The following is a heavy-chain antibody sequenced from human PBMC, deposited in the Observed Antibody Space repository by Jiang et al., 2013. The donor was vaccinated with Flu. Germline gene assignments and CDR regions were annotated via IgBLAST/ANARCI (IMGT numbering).Heavy chain of an antibody. D-gene: IGHD3-10*01. CDR2: IYTSGNT. J-gene: IGHJ6*02. V-gene: IGHV4-4*07. CDR3: ARASLFYHYNMDV. Sequence: GLVKPSETLSLTCTVSNGSIHSYFWSWIRQPAGKGLEWIGRIYTSGNTNYNPSLKSRVTMSVDTSKNQFSLRLNSVTAADTAVYYCARASLFYHYNMDVWGQGTTVTVSS. CDR1: NGSIHSYF.